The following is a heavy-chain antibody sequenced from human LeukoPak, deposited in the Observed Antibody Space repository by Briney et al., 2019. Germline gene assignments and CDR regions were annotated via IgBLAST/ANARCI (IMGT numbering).Heavy chain of an antibody. V-gene: IGHV4-39*01. D-gene: IGHD3-22*01. CDR3: ARSVRQVVSTFDY. CDR2: IYYSGST. Sequence: PSETLSLSCAVSGGSISSSNYYWGWIRQPPGKGLEWIGSIYYSGSTYYNPSLKSRVTISVDTSKNQFSLKLSSVTAADTAVYYCARSVRQVVSTFDYWGQGTLVTVSS. CDR1: GGSISSSNYY. J-gene: IGHJ4*02.